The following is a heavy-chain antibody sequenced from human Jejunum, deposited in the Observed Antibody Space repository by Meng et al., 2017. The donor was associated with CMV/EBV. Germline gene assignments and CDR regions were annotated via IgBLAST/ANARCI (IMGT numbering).Heavy chain of an antibody. CDR2: MNPNRGTT. V-gene: IGHV1-8*01. D-gene: IGHD6-19*01. CDR1: GYTFTSYD. Sequence: QVQLVQCGAEVKKPGASVKVSCKASGYTFTSYDINWVRQGTGQGLEWMGWMNPNRGTTGYVQKFQGRVTMTRNISKSTAYMDLSSLRSEDTAVYYCATGVADFEYWGQGTLVTVSS. CDR3: ATGVADFEY. J-gene: IGHJ4*02.